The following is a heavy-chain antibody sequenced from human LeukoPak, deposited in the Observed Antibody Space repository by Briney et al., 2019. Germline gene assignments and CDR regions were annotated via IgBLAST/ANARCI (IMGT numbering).Heavy chain of an antibody. J-gene: IGHJ4*02. CDR3: AKTASTSWGYFDY. CDR2: IRNDGTIK. D-gene: IGHD2-2*01. CDR1: GFTFSTSA. V-gene: IGHV3-30*02. Sequence: GGSLRLSCAAAGFTFSTSAMHWVRRAPGKGLEWVAFIRNDGTIKYYADSVKGRFTISRDNSKNTMFLQMNSLRAEDTAVYYCAKTASTSWGYFDYWGQGTLVTVSS.